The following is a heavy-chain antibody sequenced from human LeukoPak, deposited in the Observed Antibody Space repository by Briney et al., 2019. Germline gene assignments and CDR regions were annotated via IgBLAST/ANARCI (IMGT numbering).Heavy chain of an antibody. J-gene: IGHJ4*02. D-gene: IGHD3/OR15-3a*01. V-gene: IGHV3-7*03. CDR2: IKQDGSEK. CDR3: ARGLGDFDY. Sequence: PGGSLRLSCSASGFTFSSYGMHWVRQAPGKGLEWVANIKQDGSEKNYVDSVKGRFTISRDNAKNSLYLQMNSLRGEDTAVYYCARGLGDFDYWGQGTLVTVSS. CDR1: GFTFSSYG.